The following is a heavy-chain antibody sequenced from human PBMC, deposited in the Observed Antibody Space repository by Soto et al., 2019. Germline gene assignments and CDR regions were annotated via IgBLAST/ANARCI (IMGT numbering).Heavy chain of an antibody. CDR2: IYHSGST. V-gene: IGHV4-30-4*01. CDR3: ATYRKFFQI. CDR1: GGSISSGDYY. Sequence: SETLSLTCTVSGGSISSGDYYWSWIRQPPGKGLEWIGYIYHSGSTYYNPSLKSRVTISVDRSKNHFFLNLTSVTAADTAVYYCATYRKFFQIWGQGTKVTVSS. J-gene: IGHJ3*02.